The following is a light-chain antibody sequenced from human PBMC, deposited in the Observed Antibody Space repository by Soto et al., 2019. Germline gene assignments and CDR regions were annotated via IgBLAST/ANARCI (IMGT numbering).Light chain of an antibody. CDR2: DVS. J-gene: IGLJ1*01. Sequence: QSVLTQPASVSVSPGRSSSVSCSDTSSGVGAYNYVSWYQQHPGKTPKVMIYDVSNRPPAMSNCFSGSKAGSTASLTISGLQPEEEADYYCSSYTSSGTDVFGTGTKVTVL. CDR1: SSGVGAYNY. CDR3: SSYTSSGTDV. V-gene: IGLV2-14*01.